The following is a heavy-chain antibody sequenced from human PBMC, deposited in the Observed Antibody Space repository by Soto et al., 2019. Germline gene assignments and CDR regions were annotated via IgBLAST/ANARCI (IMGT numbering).Heavy chain of an antibody. CDR3: ARGPGQWLATTYWYFDL. V-gene: IGHV1-8*01. Sequence: QVQLVQSGAEVKKPGASVKVSCKASGYTFTSYDINWVRQATGQGLEWMGWMNPNSGNTGYAQKFQGKVTMTRNTSISTAYMELSSLRSEDTAVYYCARGPGQWLATTYWYFDLWGRGTLVTVSS. J-gene: IGHJ2*01. D-gene: IGHD6-19*01. CDR2: MNPNSGNT. CDR1: GYTFTSYD.